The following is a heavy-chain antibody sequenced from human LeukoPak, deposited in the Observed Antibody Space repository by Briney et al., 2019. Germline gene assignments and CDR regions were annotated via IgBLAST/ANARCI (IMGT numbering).Heavy chain of an antibody. J-gene: IGHJ3*02. Sequence: SETLSLTCTVSGGSISSYYWSWIRQPAGKGLEWIGRIYTSGSTNYNPSLKSRVTMSVDTSKNQFSLKLSSVTAADTAVYYCAREKTSVIVVVPAAGDGAFDIWGQGTMVTVSS. CDR3: AREKTSVIVVVPAAGDGAFDI. V-gene: IGHV4-4*07. D-gene: IGHD2-2*01. CDR2: IYTSGST. CDR1: GGSISSYY.